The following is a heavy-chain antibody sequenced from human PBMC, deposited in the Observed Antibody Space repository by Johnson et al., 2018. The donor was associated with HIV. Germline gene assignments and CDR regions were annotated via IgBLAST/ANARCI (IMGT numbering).Heavy chain of an antibody. V-gene: IGHV3-33*06. CDR1: GFTFSSYA. CDR3: AKARSLLDYGGFDAFDI. J-gene: IGHJ3*02. Sequence: QVQLAESGGGVVQPGRSLRLSCAASGFTFSSYAMHWVRQAPGKGLEWVAIIYYDGTNKYYADSVKGRFTISRDNSKNTLSLQMNSLRVEDTAMYYCAKARSLLDYGGFDAFDIWGQGTLVIVSS. CDR2: IYYDGTNK. D-gene: IGHD4-23*01.